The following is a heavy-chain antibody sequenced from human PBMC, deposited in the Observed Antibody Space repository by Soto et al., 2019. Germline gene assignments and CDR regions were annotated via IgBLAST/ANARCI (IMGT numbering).Heavy chain of an antibody. D-gene: IGHD3-22*01. CDR3: ARAVVVITTAPYYYYYDMDV. V-gene: IGHV1-69*01. CDR2: IIPIFGTA. Sequence: QVQLVQSGAEVKKPGSSVKVSCKASGGTFSSYAISWVRQAPGQGLEWMGGIIPIFGTANYAQKFQGRVTITADESTSTAYMELSSLRSEDTAVYYCARAVVVITTAPYYYYYDMDVWGQGTTVTVSS. J-gene: IGHJ6*02. CDR1: GGTFSSYA.